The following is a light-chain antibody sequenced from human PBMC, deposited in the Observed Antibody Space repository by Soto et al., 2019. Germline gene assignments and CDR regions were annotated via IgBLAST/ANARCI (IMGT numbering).Light chain of an antibody. Sequence: EIVLTQSPATLSLSPGERATLSCRASQSVSSYLTWYQQKPGQAPRLLIYDTSNRATGVPARFSGSGSGTDFTLTISSLAPEDFAVYNCQQYNNWPGYTFGQGTKLEIK. V-gene: IGKV3-11*01. J-gene: IGKJ2*01. CDR2: DTS. CDR3: QQYNNWPGYT. CDR1: QSVSSY.